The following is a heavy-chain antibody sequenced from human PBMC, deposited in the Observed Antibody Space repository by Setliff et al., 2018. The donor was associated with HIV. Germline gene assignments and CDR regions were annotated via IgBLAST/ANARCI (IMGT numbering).Heavy chain of an antibody. CDR3: AKGGYGGAYYVAGY. Sequence: CEASGFSVTDTYMGWVRQAPGKGLEWVTLMYKGGKTYYADFVKGRFTIARDDSKNTVSLQMTNLGTGDTAMYYCAKGGYGGAYYVAGYWGQGTLVTVSS. V-gene: IGHV3-66*02. J-gene: IGHJ4*02. D-gene: IGHD5-18*01. CDR2: MYKGGKT. CDR1: GFSVTDTY.